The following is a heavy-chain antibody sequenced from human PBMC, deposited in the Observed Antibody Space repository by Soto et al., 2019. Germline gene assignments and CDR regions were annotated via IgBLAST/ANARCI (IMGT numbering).Heavy chain of an antibody. CDR1: GGSISSGGYY. Sequence: QVQLQESGPGLVKPSQTLSLTCTVSGGSISSGGYYWSWIRQHPGKGLEWIEYIYYSGSTYYNPSLKSRVTILVDTSKNQFSLKLTSVTAADTAVYYCARGGVAATPRIWGQGTLVTVSS. D-gene: IGHD2-15*01. V-gene: IGHV4-31*03. CDR3: ARGGVAATPRI. J-gene: IGHJ4*02. CDR2: IYYSGST.